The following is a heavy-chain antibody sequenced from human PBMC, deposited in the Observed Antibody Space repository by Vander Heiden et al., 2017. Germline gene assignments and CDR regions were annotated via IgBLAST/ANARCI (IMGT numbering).Heavy chain of an antibody. D-gene: IGHD2-2*01. V-gene: IGHV3-33*01. CDR1: GFTFSSYG. CDR2: IWYDGSNK. J-gene: IGHJ6*02. CDR3: ARDRVIVVVPAATDYYGMDV. Sequence: QVQLVESGGGVVQPGRSLRLSCAASGFTFSSYGMHWVRRAPGKGLEWVAVIWYDGSNKYYADSVKGRFTISRDNSKNTLYLQMNSLRAEDTAVYYCARDRVIVVVPAATDYYGMDVWGQGTTVTVSS.